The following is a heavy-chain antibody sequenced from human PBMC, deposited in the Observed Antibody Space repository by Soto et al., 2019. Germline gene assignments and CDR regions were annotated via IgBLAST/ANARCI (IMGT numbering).Heavy chain of an antibody. D-gene: IGHD2-21*01. CDR3: ASDLSIGLFDY. CDR2: ISAHNGNT. Sequence: QVQLVQSGAEVKKPGASVKVSCKASGYTFTSYGISWVRQAPGQGLEWMGWISAHNGNTKYAQKLQGRVTVTTDTSTRTAYMDLRILRADDTAVYYCASDLSIGLFDYWGQGTLITVSS. J-gene: IGHJ4*02. CDR1: GYTFTSYG. V-gene: IGHV1-18*01.